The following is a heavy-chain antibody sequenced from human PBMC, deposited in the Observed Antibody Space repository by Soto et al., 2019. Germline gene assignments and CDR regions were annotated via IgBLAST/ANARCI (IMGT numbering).Heavy chain of an antibody. CDR2: IIPIFGTA. V-gene: IGHV1-69*06. J-gene: IGHJ4*02. CDR1: GGTFSSYA. CDR3: ARAYTPYYYDSSGFYAYDY. D-gene: IGHD3-22*01. Sequence: GASVKVSCKASGGTFSSYAISWVRQAPGQGLEWMGGIIPIFGTANYAQKFQGRVTITADKSTSTAYMELSSLRSEDTAVYYCARAYTPYYYDSSGFYAYDYWGQGTLVTVSS.